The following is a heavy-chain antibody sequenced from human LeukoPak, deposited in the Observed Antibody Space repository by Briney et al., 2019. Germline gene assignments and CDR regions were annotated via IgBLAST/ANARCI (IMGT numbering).Heavy chain of an antibody. J-gene: IGHJ3*02. CDR2: IYSGGST. V-gene: IGHV3-66*04. CDR3: AKLVRGPDAFDI. CDR1: GFTVSSNY. Sequence: GGSLRLSCAASGFTVSSNYMSWVRQAPGKGLEWVSVIYSGGSTYYADSVKGRFTISRDSSKNTLYLQMNSLRAEDTAVYYCAKLVRGPDAFDIWGQGTMVTVSS.